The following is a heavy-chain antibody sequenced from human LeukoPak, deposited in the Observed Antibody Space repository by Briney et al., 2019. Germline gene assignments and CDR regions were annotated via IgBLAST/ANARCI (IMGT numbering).Heavy chain of an antibody. Sequence: SEPVSLLCTVCGGFMSSCYWRCIRGPTGKGRGGIGYIYYSGSTNYNPSLKGRVTISVDTSKNQFSLKLSSVTAADTAVYYCARGLTNYDILTGYYPNYYYGMDVWGKGTTVTVSS. V-gene: IGHV4-59*01. J-gene: IGHJ6*04. CDR3: ARGLTNYDILTGYYPNYYYGMDV. D-gene: IGHD3-9*01. CDR2: IYYSGST. CDR1: GGFMSSCY.